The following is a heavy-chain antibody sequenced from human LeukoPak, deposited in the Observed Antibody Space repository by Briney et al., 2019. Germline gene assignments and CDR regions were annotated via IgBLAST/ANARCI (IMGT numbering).Heavy chain of an antibody. CDR1: GGSISSGDYY. J-gene: IGHJ5*02. V-gene: IGHV4-30-4*01. CDR2: IYYSGST. D-gene: IGHD2-2*01. CDR3: ARDRGYYSSTSCHGGFDP. Sequence: SETLSLTCTVSGGSISSGDYYWSWIRQPPGKGLEWIGYIYYSGSTYYNPSLKSRVTISVDTSKNQFSLKLSSVTAADTAVYYCARDRGYYSSTSCHGGFDPWGQGTLVTVSS.